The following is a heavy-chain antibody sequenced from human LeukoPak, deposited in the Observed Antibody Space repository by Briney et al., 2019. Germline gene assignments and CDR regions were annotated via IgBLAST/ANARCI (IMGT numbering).Heavy chain of an antibody. J-gene: IGHJ4*02. Sequence: ASAKVSCKASGGTFSSYAISWVRQAPGQGLEWMGRIIPILGIANYAQKFQGRVTITADKSTSTAYMELSSLRSEDTAVYYCARSATAATPDDYWGQGTLVTVSS. V-gene: IGHV1-69*04. CDR2: IIPILGIA. CDR1: GGTFSSYA. CDR3: ARSATAATPDDY. D-gene: IGHD2-15*01.